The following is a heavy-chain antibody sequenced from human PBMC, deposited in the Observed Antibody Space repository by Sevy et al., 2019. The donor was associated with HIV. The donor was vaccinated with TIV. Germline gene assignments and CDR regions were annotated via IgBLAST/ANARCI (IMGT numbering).Heavy chain of an antibody. J-gene: IGHJ5*02. V-gene: IGHV3-48*02. Sequence: GGSLRLSCKVSGFTFSVYTMHWVRQAPGKGLEWVSSIIRTTTTYYADSVRGRFTISRDNAKNSLYLEMNSLRDDDTAVYYGAREAYYYDSREENWFDPWGQGTLVTVSS. CDR2: IIRTTTT. D-gene: IGHD3-22*01. CDR1: GFTFSVYT. CDR3: AREAYYYDSREENWFDP.